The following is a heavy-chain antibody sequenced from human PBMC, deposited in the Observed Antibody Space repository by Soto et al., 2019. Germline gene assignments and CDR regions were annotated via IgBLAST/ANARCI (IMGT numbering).Heavy chain of an antibody. CDR3: ARHPGYYDILTGYTTYYFDY. V-gene: IGHV4-59*08. J-gene: IGHJ4*02. Sequence: SETLSLTCTVSGGSIGTYYWSWIRQPPGKGLEWIGYIYYRGNTDYNPSLKSRVAISLDTPKNQFSLKLSSVTAADTAVYYCARHPGYYDILTGYTTYYFDYWGQGILVTVSS. D-gene: IGHD3-9*01. CDR1: GGSIGTYY. CDR2: IYYRGNT.